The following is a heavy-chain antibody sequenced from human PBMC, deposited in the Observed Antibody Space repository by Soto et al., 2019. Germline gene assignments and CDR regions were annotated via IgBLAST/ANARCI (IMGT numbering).Heavy chain of an antibody. CDR1: GGSISSYY. D-gene: IGHD3-10*01. V-gene: IGHV4-59*08. CDR3: ARRAPGGSRYFDL. Sequence: QVQLQESGPGLVKPSETLSLTCTVSGGSISSYYWSWIRQPPGKGLEWIGYIYYSGSTNYNPPLKRQHTLSTDTPKNQFSLNLSSVTAADKAVYYCARRAPGGSRYFDLWGRGTLVTVSS. CDR2: IYYSGST. J-gene: IGHJ2*01.